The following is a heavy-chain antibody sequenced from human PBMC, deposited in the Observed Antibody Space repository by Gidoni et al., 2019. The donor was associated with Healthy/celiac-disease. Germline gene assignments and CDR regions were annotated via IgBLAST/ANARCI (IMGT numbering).Heavy chain of an antibody. Sequence: QVTLRESGPALVKPTQTLTLTCTFSGFSLSTSGMCVSWIRQPPGKALEWLALIDWDDDKYYSTSLKTRLTISKDTSKNQVVLTMTNMDPVDTATYYCARNRVLLWFGELSSQGGMDVWGQGTTVTVSS. J-gene: IGHJ6*02. CDR2: IDWDDDK. V-gene: IGHV2-70*01. CDR3: ARNRVLLWFGELSSQGGMDV. CDR1: GFSLSTSGMC. D-gene: IGHD3-10*01.